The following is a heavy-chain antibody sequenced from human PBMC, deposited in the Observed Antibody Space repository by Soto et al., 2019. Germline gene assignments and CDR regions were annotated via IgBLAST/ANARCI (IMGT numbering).Heavy chain of an antibody. CDR1: GGSFNNYG. Sequence: QVQVVQSGAEVKKPGSSVKVSCKASGGSFNNYGISWVRQAPGQGLEWMGGIIPVFGTPHYAQKFQDRVTITADESTSTVYMEVSSLRSEDTAVYYCARGDATKIVVTTYYGLDVWGQGTTVTVSS. J-gene: IGHJ6*02. CDR2: IIPVFGTP. D-gene: IGHD3-22*01. CDR3: ARGDATKIVVTTYYGLDV. V-gene: IGHV1-69*12.